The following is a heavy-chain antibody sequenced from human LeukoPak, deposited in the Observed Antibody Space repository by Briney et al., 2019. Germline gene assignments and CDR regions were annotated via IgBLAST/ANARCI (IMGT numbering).Heavy chain of an antibody. Sequence: SETLSLTCTVSGGSISSYYWSWIRQPPGKGLEWIGYIYYSGSTNYNPSLKSRVTISVDTSKNQFSLKLSSVTAADTAVYYCARGTFGGPGIWGQGTMVTVSS. V-gene: IGHV4-59*12. CDR2: IYYSGST. D-gene: IGHD2/OR15-2a*01. J-gene: IGHJ3*02. CDR3: ARGTFGGPGI. CDR1: GGSISSYY.